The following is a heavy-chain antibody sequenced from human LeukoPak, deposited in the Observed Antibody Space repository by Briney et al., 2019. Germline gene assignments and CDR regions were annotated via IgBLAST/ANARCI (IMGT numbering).Heavy chain of an antibody. J-gene: IGHJ5*02. CDR2: INHSGST. CDR1: GGSFSGYY. V-gene: IGHV4-34*01. Sequence: SETLSLTCAVYGGSFSGYYWSWIRQPPGKGLEWIGEINHSGSTNYNPSLKSRVTISVDTSKNQFSLKLSSVTAADTAVYYCARTIVVLPVAKNRPRKGSWLDPWGQGTLVTVSS. CDR3: ARTIVVLPVAKNRPRKGSWLDP. D-gene: IGHD2-2*01.